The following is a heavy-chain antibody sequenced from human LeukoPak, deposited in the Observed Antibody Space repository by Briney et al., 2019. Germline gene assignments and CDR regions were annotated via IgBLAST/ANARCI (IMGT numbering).Heavy chain of an antibody. Sequence: SETLSLTCSVSGDSISTSSYYWGWIRQPPGKGLEWIGTIYYSGNTYYNPSLTSRVTISVDTSKNQFSLKLSSVTAADTAVYYCASRIVGATTFDYWGQGTLVTVSS. D-gene: IGHD1-26*01. CDR1: GDSISTSSYY. CDR3: ASRIVGATTFDY. J-gene: IGHJ4*02. CDR2: IYYSGNT. V-gene: IGHV4-39*01.